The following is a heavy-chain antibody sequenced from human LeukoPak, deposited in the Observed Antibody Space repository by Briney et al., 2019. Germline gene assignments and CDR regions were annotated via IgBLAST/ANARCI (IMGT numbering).Heavy chain of an antibody. D-gene: IGHD6-13*01. Sequence: GESLKISCKGSGYSFTSYWIGWVRQMPGKGLEWMGIIYPDDSDTRYSPSFQGQVTISADKSISTAYLQWSSLKASDTAMYYCARQAHLAAATTGNYYYYMDVWGKGTTVTV. CDR1: GYSFTSYW. V-gene: IGHV5-51*01. CDR3: ARQAHLAAATTGNYYYYMDV. J-gene: IGHJ6*03. CDR2: IYPDDSDT.